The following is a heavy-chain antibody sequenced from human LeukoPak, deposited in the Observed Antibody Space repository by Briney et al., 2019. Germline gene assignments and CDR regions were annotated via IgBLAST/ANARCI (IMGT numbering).Heavy chain of an antibody. CDR2: LYYSGST. CDR1: GGSISSSSYY. CDR3: ARTRYNWNGGGFDY. V-gene: IGHV4-39*07. D-gene: IGHD1-1*01. Sequence: TSETLSPTCTVSGGSISSSSYYWGWIRQPPGKGLEWIGSLYYSGSTYYKPSLKSRVTISVDTSKNQVSLKLRSVTAADTAVYYCARTRYNWNGGGFDYWGQGTLVTVSS. J-gene: IGHJ4*02.